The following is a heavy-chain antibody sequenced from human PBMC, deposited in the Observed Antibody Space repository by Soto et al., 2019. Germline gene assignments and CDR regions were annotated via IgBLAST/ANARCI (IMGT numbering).Heavy chain of an antibody. D-gene: IGHD3-10*01. CDR1: GYTFTTYG. V-gene: IGHV1-18*01. CDR3: TREGSAPYYYYAMDA. Sequence: QVQLEQSAPAVKKPGASVKVSCKASGYTFTTYGISWVRQAPGEGLEWLGWINTHNGNTNYAQNLQGRVLMTADTSTNTAYMELRNLRSDDTAIYFCTREGSAPYYYYAMDAWGQGTTVTVSS. J-gene: IGHJ6*02. CDR2: INTHNGNT.